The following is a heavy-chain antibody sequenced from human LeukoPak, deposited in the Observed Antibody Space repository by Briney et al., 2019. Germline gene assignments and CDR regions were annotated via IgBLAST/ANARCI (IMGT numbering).Heavy chain of an antibody. Sequence: GSLRLSCAASGFTFSSYAMHWVRQAPGKGLEWVTFIRYDGSNKYYADSVKGRFTISRDNSQNTLYLQMNSLRGEDTAVYYCAKQGVICSSTSCYGYFDSWGQGTLVTVSS. J-gene: IGHJ4*02. CDR1: GFTFSSYA. CDR3: AKQGVICSSTSCYGYFDS. CDR2: IRYDGSNK. D-gene: IGHD2-2*01. V-gene: IGHV3-30*02.